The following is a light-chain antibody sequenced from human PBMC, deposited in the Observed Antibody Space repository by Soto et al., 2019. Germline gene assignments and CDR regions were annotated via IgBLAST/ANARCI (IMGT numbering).Light chain of an antibody. CDR2: EVS. Sequence: QSALTQPASVSGSPGQSITISCTGTSSDVGGYNYVSWYQQHPGKAPKLMIYEVSNRPSGVSNRFSGSKSGNTASLTISGLQAEDEADYYCSLYTSSSTWVFGGGTKLTFL. V-gene: IGLV2-14*01. CDR1: SSDVGGYNY. J-gene: IGLJ3*02. CDR3: SLYTSSSTWV.